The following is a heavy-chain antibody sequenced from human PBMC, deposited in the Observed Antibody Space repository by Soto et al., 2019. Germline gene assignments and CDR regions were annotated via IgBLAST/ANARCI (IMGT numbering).Heavy chain of an antibody. D-gene: IGHD2-2*01. CDR2: IKQDGSDT. CDR1: GFTFSGYY. Sequence: GGSLRLSCAASGFTFSGYYMSWIRQAPGKGLEWVANIKQDGSDTSYVDSVKGRFTISRDNAKNLLYLQMNSLRAEDTAVYYCARDRMPIQYNGLDVWGQGXTVTVYS. CDR3: ARDRMPIQYNGLDV. J-gene: IGHJ6*02. V-gene: IGHV3-7*03.